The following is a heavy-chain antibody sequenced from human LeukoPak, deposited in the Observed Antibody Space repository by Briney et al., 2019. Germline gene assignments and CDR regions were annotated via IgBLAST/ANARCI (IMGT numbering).Heavy chain of an antibody. Sequence: PSETLSLTCTVSGGSLSSSSYYWRWLRQPPGKGLEGLGSIYYSGSTYYNPSLKSRVTISVDTSKNQFSLKLSSVTAADTAVYYCARQRITAAGTCFDYWGQGTLVTVSS. CDR3: ARQRITAAGTCFDY. J-gene: IGHJ4*02. CDR2: IYYSGST. D-gene: IGHD6-13*01. CDR1: GGSLSSSSYY. V-gene: IGHV4-39*01.